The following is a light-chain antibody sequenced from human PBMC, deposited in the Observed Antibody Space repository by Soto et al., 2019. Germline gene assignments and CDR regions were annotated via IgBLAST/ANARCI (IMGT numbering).Light chain of an antibody. V-gene: IGLV3-21*04. CDR1: NIGSKR. Sequence: SYELTQPPSVSVAPENTARITCGGNNIGSKRVHWYRQKPGQAPVLVIYYDSDRPSGIPERFSGSNSGNTATLTISRVEAGDEADYYCQVWDISTDHYVFGTGTKLTVL. CDR2: YDS. J-gene: IGLJ1*01. CDR3: QVWDISTDHYV.